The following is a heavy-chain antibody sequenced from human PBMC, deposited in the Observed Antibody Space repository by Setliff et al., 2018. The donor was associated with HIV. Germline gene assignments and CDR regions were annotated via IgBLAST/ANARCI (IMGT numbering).Heavy chain of an antibody. CDR3: ATYHYYDSSAYYIDLYYLDY. V-gene: IGHV4-34*01. J-gene: IGHJ4*02. D-gene: IGHD3-22*01. Sequence: SETLSLTCAVYGGSFSGYYWIWIRQPPGKGLEWIGKINHSGNTKYKPSLKSRVTTSVDTYKHQFSLKLSSVTAAETAVYYCATYHYYDSSAYYIDLYYLDYWGQGTLVTVSS. CDR2: INHSGNT. CDR1: GGSFSGYY.